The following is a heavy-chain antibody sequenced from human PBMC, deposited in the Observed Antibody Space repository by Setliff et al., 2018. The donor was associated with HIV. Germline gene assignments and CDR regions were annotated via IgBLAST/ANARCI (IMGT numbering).Heavy chain of an antibody. V-gene: IGHV4-4*02. D-gene: IGHD3-22*01. CDR3: ARGPNLLTHYYDSSGYAVGYSDH. Sequence: SETLSLTCAVSGGSISDNNWWSWVRQPPGKELEWIGETFHSGSTNYNPSLKSRVTILVDKSKNQLSLRLSSVTAADTAVYYCARGPNLLTHYYDSSGYAVGYSDHWGQGTLVTVSS. CDR1: GGSISDNNW. J-gene: IGHJ4*02. CDR2: TFHSGST.